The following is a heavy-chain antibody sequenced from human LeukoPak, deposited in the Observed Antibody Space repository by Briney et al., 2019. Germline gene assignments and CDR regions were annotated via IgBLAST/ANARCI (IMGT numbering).Heavy chain of an antibody. V-gene: IGHV4-34*01. CDR1: GGSFSGYY. CDR2: INLSGST. D-gene: IGHD6-19*01. CDR3: ARSSGWGY. Sequence: SETLSLTCAVYGGSFSGYYWSWIRQPPGKGLEWIGEINLSGSTNYNPSLKSRVTISVDTSKNQFSLKLSSVTAADTAVYYCARSSGWGYWGQGTLVTVSS. J-gene: IGHJ4*02.